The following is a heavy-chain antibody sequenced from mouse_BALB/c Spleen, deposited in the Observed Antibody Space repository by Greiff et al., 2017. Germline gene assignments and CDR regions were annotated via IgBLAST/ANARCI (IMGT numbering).Heavy chain of an antibody. CDR2: ISSGGST. Sequence: EVKLVESGGGLVKPGGSLKLSCAASGFTFSSYAMSWVRQTPEKRLEWVASISSGGSTYYPDSVKGRFTISRDNARNILYLQMSSLRSEDTAMYYCAREIYDGYNRYYFDYWGQGTTLTVSS. D-gene: IGHD2-3*01. CDR1: GFTFSSYA. J-gene: IGHJ2*01. V-gene: IGHV5-6-5*01. CDR3: AREIYDGYNRYYFDY.